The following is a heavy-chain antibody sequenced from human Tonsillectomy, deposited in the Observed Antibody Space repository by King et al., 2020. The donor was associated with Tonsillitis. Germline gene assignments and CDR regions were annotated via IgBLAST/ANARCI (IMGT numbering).Heavy chain of an antibody. CDR3: ARLASVGARAFDI. CDR1: GGSISSYY. V-gene: IGHV4-59*01. Sequence: QLQESGPGLVKPSETLSLTCTVSGGSISSYYWGWIRQPPGKGLEWIGYIYYSGSTNYNPSLKSRVTISVDTSKNQFSLKLSSVTAADTAVYYCARLASVGARAFDIWGQGTMVTVSS. CDR2: IYYSGST. J-gene: IGHJ3*02. D-gene: IGHD1-26*01.